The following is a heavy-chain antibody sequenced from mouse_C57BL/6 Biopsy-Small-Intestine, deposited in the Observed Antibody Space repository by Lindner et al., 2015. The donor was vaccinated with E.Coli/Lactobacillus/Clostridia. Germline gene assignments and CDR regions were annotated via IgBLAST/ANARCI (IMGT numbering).Heavy chain of an antibody. Sequence: SVKVSCKASGYTFTSYHINWLRQATGQGLEWVGWMDPNSGDTGYARKFQDRVTMTRDTSITTAYMDLSSLKSEDTAVYYCARGDGYNYYWGQGTLVTVSS. CDR3: ARGDGYNYY. J-gene: IGHJ4*01. V-gene: IGHV1-4*01. CDR2: MDPNSGDT. D-gene: IGHD2-3*01. CDR1: GYTFTSYH.